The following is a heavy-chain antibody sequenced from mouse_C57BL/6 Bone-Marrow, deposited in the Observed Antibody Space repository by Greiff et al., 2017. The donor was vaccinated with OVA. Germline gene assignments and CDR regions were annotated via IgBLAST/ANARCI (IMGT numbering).Heavy chain of an antibody. CDR3: ARDGDGNHWYFDV. D-gene: IGHD2-1*01. V-gene: IGHV7-1*01. CDR2: SRNKANDYTT. CDR1: GFTFSDFY. Sequence: EVQVVESGGGLVQSGRSLRLSCATSGFTFSDFYMEWVRQAPGKGLEWIAASRNKANDYTTEYSASVKGRFIVSRDTSQSILYLQMNALRAEDTAIYYCARDGDGNHWYFDVWGTGTTVTVSS. J-gene: IGHJ1*03.